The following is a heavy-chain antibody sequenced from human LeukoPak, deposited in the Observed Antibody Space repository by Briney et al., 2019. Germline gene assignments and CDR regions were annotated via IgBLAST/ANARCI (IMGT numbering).Heavy chain of an antibody. CDR1: GGSISSYY. CDR3: ARVKFDNSGYYHFEY. J-gene: IGHJ4*02. Sequence: SETLSLTCTVSGGSISSYYWSWIRRPPGKGLEWIGYIYYSGSTNYNPSLKSRVTISVDTSKNQFSLKLRSVTAADTAVYYCARVKFDNSGYYHFEYWGQGTLVTVSS. CDR2: IYYSGST. D-gene: IGHD3-22*01. V-gene: IGHV4-59*01.